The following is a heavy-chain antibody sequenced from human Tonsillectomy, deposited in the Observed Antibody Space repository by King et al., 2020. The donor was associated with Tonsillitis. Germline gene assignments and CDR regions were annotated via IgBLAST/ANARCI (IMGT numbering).Heavy chain of an antibody. CDR2: IYDSGST. V-gene: IGHV4-59*01. CDR1: GGSISSYY. CDR3: ARGSNIAAAGTGYYFDY. D-gene: IGHD6-13*01. J-gene: IGHJ4*02. Sequence: QLQESGPGLVKPSETLSLTCTVSGGSISSYYWSWIRQPPGKGLEWIGYIYDSGSTNYNPSLKSRGTISVDTSKIQLSLKLSSVTAADTAVDYCARGSNIAAAGTGYYFDYWGQGTLVTVSS.